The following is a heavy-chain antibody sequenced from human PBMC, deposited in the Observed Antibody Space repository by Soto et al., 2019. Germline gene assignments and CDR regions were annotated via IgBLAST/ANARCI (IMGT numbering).Heavy chain of an antibody. V-gene: IGHV4-61*01. CDR2: IYSSGTT. CDR1: GGSVTSGNNY. CDR3: ARDRGVGCSGGRCYFYAMDV. Sequence: QVQLQQSGPGLVKPSETLTLTCTVSGGSVTSGNNYWSWIRQSPGKGLEWIGYIYSSGTTNYNLSLKSRFTVSLDTSKSQFSLRLSSMTAADTAVYFCARDRGVGCSGGRCYFYAMDVWGQGTTVTVAS. D-gene: IGHD2-15*01. J-gene: IGHJ6*02.